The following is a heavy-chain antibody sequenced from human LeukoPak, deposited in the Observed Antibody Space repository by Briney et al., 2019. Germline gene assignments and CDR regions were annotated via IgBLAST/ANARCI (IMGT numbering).Heavy chain of an antibody. V-gene: IGHV3-9*01. CDR1: GFTFDDYA. Sequence: GGSLRLSCAASGFTFDDYAMHWVRQAPGKGLEWVSGIGWNSGSIGYADSVKGRFTISRDNAKNSLYLQMNSLRAEDTAVYYCARADPHAAHFDYWGQGTLVTVSS. CDR3: ARADPHAAHFDY. J-gene: IGHJ4*02. CDR2: IGWNSGSI.